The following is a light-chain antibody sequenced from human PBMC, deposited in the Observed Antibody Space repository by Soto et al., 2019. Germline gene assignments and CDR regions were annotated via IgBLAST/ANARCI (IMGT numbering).Light chain of an antibody. CDR2: KAS. J-gene: IGKJ1*01. V-gene: IGKV1-17*01. CDR1: QGIRND. Sequence: DIQMTQSPSCLSASVLDIVTITCRASQGIRNDLGWYQQKPGKAPKLLIYKASSLESGVPSRFSGSGSGTEFTLTISSLQPDDFATYYCQQYNSYLKTFGQGTKVDIK. CDR3: QQYNSYLKT.